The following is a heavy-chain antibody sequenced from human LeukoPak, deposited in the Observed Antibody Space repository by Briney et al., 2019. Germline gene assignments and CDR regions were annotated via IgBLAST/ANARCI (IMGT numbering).Heavy chain of an antibody. CDR3: ARDSGSYPYYFDY. V-gene: IGHV4-31*03. D-gene: IGHD1-26*01. CDR1: GGSVSSGSYY. J-gene: IGHJ4*02. CDR2: IYYSGST. Sequence: SETLSLTCTVSGGSVSSGSYYWSWIRQHPGKGLEWIGYIYYSGSTYYNPSLKSRVTISVDTSKNQFSLKLSSVTAADTAVYYCARDSGSYPYYFDYWGQGTLVTVSS.